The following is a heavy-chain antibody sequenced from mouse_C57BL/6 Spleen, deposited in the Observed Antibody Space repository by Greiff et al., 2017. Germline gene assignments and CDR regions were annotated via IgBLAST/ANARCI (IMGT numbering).Heavy chain of an antibody. J-gene: IGHJ2*01. V-gene: IGHV1-15*01. CDR1: GYTFTDYE. D-gene: IGHD4-1*01. CDR3: TRFGRGP. CDR2: IDPETGGT. Sequence: QVQLQQSGAELVRPGASVTLSCKASGYTFTDYEMHWVKQTPVHGLDWIGAIDPETGGTAYNQKFKGKAILTADKSSSTAYMELRSLTSEDSAVYYCTRFGRGPWGQGTTRTVSS.